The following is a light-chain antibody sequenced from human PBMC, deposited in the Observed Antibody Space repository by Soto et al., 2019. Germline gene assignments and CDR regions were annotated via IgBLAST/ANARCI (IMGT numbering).Light chain of an antibody. V-gene: IGKV3-15*01. CDR1: QGVGTS. Sequence: EIVMTQSPATLSVSPGDRATLSCRASQGVGTSLAWYQQKPGQAPRLLIYGASTRATGIPARFSGSGSGTEFTLTISSLQSEDFAIYYCQQYNNWPRTFGQGTKVEIK. CDR3: QQYNNWPRT. CDR2: GAS. J-gene: IGKJ1*01.